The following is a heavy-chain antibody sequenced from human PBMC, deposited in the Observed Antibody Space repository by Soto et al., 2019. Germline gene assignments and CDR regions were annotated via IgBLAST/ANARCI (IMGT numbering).Heavy chain of an antibody. D-gene: IGHD3-9*01. CDR1: GFTFSDHY. Sequence: PGGSLRLSCAASGFTFSDHYMDWVRQAPGKGLEWVGRTRNKANSYTTEYAASVKGRFTISRDDSKNSLYLQMNSLKTEDTAVYYCAREPGYYDILTGYYIEGGMDVWGQGTTVTVSS. CDR3: AREPGYYDILTGYYIEGGMDV. CDR2: TRNKANSYTT. V-gene: IGHV3-72*01. J-gene: IGHJ6*02.